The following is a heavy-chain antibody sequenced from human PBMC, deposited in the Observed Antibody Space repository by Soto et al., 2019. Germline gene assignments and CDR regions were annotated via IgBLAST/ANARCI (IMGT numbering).Heavy chain of an antibody. Sequence: ASVKVSCKASGYTFTDYYMHWVRQAPGLGLEWVGWINPNSGGTNYAQKFQGWVTMTRDTSISTAYMELSRLRSDDTAVYYCAAGYPLDYWGQGTLVTVSS. D-gene: IGHD3-16*02. CDR2: INPNSGGT. V-gene: IGHV1-2*04. CDR1: GYTFTDYY. J-gene: IGHJ4*02. CDR3: AAGYPLDY.